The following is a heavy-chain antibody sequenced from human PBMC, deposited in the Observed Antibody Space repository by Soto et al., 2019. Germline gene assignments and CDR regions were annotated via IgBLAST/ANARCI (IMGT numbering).Heavy chain of an antibody. J-gene: IGHJ6*02. CDR3: ARWSPLYGMDV. V-gene: IGHV4-30-2*01. Sequence: QLQLQESGSGLVKPSQTLSLMCDVSGGSITRGGYSWSWIRQLPGKGLEWLGYIYDNGNTYYNAYLKSRVTISVDRSKNQFSLNLTSVTAADTAVYYCARWSPLYGMDVWGQRATVTVSS. D-gene: IGHD3-3*01. CDR1: GGSITRGGYS. CDR2: IYDNGNT.